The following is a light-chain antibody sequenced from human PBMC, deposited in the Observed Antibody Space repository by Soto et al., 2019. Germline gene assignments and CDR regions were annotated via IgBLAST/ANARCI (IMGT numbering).Light chain of an antibody. J-gene: IGKJ4*01. CDR3: QQYYSYPLT. V-gene: IGKV1-9*01. CDR1: QVISSY. CDR2: AAS. Sequence: DIQLTQAPSFLSASAGDRVTITCRASQVISSYLAWYQQKPGRAPKLLIYAASTLQSGVPSRFSGSGSGTDFTLTISCLQSEDFATYYCQQYYSYPLTFGGGTKVDNK.